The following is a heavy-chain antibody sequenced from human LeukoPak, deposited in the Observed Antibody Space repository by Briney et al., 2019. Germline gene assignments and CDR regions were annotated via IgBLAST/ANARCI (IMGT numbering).Heavy chain of an antibody. V-gene: IGHV1-2*02. D-gene: IGHD2-2*01. CDR1: GGTFSSYT. Sequence: ASVKVSCKASGGTFSSYTISWVRQAPGQGLEWMGRIIPNSGGTNYAQKFQGRVTMTRDTSISTAYMELSRLRSHDTAVYYCARDSGSSTSCYFDYWGQGTLVTVPS. CDR2: IIPNSGGT. J-gene: IGHJ4*02. CDR3: ARDSGSSTSCYFDY.